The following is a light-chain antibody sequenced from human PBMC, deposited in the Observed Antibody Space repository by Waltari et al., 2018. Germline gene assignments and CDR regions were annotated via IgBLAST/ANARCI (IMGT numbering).Light chain of an antibody. CDR1: QSIRHY. CDR3: QQTYSNPT. Sequence: DIQMTQSPSFLSASVGDRVTIPFQASQSIRHYLNWYQQKPVKAPKLLIYAASNLQIGVPSRFSGSGSGTDFTLTISGLQPEDFATYHCQQTYSNPTFGQGTKLEMK. V-gene: IGKV1-39*01. J-gene: IGKJ2*01. CDR2: AAS.